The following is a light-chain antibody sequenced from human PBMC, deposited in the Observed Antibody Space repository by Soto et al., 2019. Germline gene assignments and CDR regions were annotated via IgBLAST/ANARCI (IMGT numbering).Light chain of an antibody. Sequence: EIVLTQSPGTLSLSLGERATLSCRASQSVNTNYLAWYQQKSGQTPRLLIYGASSRPTGIPDRFSGSVSGTEFTPNISRLEPEDFAAFFCQPSGSSPITFGLGTRRQ. J-gene: IGKJ5*01. CDR1: QSVNTNY. CDR2: GAS. V-gene: IGKV3-20*01. CDR3: QPSGSSPIT.